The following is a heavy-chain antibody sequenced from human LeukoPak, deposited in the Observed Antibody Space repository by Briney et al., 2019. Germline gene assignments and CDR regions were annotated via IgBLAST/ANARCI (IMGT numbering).Heavy chain of an antibody. D-gene: IGHD1-26*01. CDR1: GYSFTNDW. V-gene: IGHV5-51*01. CDR3: ARQVGATGYYFDY. Sequence: GESLKISCKGSGYSFTNDWIGWVRQMPGQGLEWMGIVYPGDSDTRYSPSFQGQVTISADKSISTAYLQWSSLKASDTAMYYCARQVGATGYYFDYWGQGTLVTVSS. CDR2: VYPGDSDT. J-gene: IGHJ4*02.